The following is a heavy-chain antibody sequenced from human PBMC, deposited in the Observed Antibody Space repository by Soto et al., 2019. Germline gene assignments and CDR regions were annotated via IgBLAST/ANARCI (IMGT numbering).Heavy chain of an antibody. V-gene: IGHV3-48*03. D-gene: IGHD5-12*01. J-gene: IGHJ4*02. CDR3: ARDPEKYSGSDLGIDY. CDR1: GFTFTNYE. CDR2: ISSSGKTI. Sequence: SWRLSCTASGFTFTNYEMNWVRQAPGKGLEWISYISSSGKTISYADSVKRRFTISRDTAKNSLHLKMHSLRAEDTAVYYCARDPEKYSGSDLGIDYWRQG.